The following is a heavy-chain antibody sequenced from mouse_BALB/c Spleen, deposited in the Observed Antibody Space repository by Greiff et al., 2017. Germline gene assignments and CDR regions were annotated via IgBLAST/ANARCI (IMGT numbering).Heavy chain of an antibody. J-gene: IGHJ1*01. D-gene: IGHD1-2*01. CDR1: GYTFTSYY. CDR3: ARGGYYGDWYFDV. CDR2: IYPGNVNT. V-gene: IGHV1S56*01. Sequence: QVQLKESGPELVKPGASVRISCKASGYTFTSYYIHWVKQRPGQGLEWIGWIYPGNVNTKYNEKFKGKATLTADKSSSTAYMQLSSLTSEDSAVYFCARGGYYGDWYFDVWGAGTTVTVSS.